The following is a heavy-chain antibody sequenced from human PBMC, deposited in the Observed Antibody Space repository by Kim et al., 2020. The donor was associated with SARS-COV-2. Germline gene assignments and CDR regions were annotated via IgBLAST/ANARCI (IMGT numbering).Heavy chain of an antibody. CDR3: ARDPVWTVTAAGTYLDY. Sequence: GGSLRLSCAASGFTFSSYSMNWVRQAPGKGLEWVSSISSSSSYIYYADLVKGRFTISRDNAKNSLYLQMNSLRAEDTAVYYCARDPVWTVTAAGTYLDYWGQGTLVTVSS. V-gene: IGHV3-21*01. J-gene: IGHJ4*02. CDR1: GFTFSSYS. CDR2: ISSSSSYI. D-gene: IGHD6-13*01.